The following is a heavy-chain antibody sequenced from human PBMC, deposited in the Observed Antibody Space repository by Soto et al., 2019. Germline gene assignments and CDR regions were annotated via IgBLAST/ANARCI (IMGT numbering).Heavy chain of an antibody. D-gene: IGHD2-21*02. CDR1: GGSIRSGGDY. V-gene: IGHV4-31*03. CDR3: ARVCGGDCHNGMDV. J-gene: IGHJ6*02. CDR2: ISYSGST. Sequence: ASETLSRTCTVSGGSIRSGGDYWSWARQHPGKGLEWIGYISYSGSTYYNPSLKSRVTISVDTSKNQFSLKLSSVTAADTAVYYCARVCGGDCHNGMDVWGQGTTVT.